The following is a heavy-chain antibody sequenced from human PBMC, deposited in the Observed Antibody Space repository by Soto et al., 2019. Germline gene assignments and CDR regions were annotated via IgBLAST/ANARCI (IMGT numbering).Heavy chain of an antibody. CDR1: GGSISSYY. D-gene: IGHD2-2*01. V-gene: IGHV4-59*01. CDR2: IYYSGST. CDR3: ARGGPNIVVVPAAGEVDWFDP. Sequence: SETLSLTCTVSGGSISSYYWSWIRQPPGKGLEWIGYIYYSGSTNYNPSLKSRVTISVDTSKNQFSLKLSSVTAADTAVYYCARGGPNIVVVPAAGEVDWFDPWGQGTLVTVSS. J-gene: IGHJ5*02.